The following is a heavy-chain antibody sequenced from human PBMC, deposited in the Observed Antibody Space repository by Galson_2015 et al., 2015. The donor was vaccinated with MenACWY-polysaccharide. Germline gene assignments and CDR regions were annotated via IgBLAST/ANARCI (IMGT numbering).Heavy chain of an antibody. CDR2: ITDSGSST. CDR3: AKGGREVDNWLDP. V-gene: IGHV3-23*01. CDR1: GFTFGSYV. Sequence: SLRLSCAVSGFTFGSYVMSWVRQAPGRGLEWVSSITDSGSSTYYVDSAKGRFTISRDNSKNTLFLQMNSLRADDTAVYYCAKGGREVDNWLDPWGQEALVTVSS. J-gene: IGHJ5*02. D-gene: IGHD1-26*01.